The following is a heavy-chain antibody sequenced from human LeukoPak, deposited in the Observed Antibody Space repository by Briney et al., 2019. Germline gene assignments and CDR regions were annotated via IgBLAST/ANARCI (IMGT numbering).Heavy chain of an antibody. V-gene: IGHV3-53*01. D-gene: IGHD3-9*01. CDR2: IYSGGST. CDR3: ARLFLDYDILTGYPISYYFDY. J-gene: IGHJ4*02. CDR1: GFTVSSNY. Sequence: GGSLRLSCAASGFTVSSNYMSWVRQAPGKGLEWVSVIYSGGSTYYADSVKGRFTISRDNSKNTLYLQMNSLRAGDTAVYYCARLFLDYDILTGYPISYYFDYWGQGTLVTVSS.